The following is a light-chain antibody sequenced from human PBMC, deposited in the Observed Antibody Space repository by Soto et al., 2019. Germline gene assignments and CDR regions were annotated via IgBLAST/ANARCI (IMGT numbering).Light chain of an antibody. CDR3: PQPNSYPLT. Sequence: THTTQSPRSLATSLRYRVATTRRASQDIRSDLGWFQQKPGKAPKRLIYAASTLESGVPSRFSGSRSGTEFTLTISSLQPEGFVPYYCPQPNSYPLTFGPGTKLEIK. V-gene: IGKV1-17*01. CDR1: QDIRSD. CDR2: AAS. J-gene: IGKJ3*01.